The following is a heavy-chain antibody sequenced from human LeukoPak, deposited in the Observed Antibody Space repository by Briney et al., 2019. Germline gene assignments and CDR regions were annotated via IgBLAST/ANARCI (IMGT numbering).Heavy chain of an antibody. CDR1: GYTFTSYA. V-gene: IGHV1-3*01. CDR3: ARDRGGNYYYYYYMDV. D-gene: IGHD3-10*01. CDR2: INAGNGNT. J-gene: IGHJ6*03. Sequence: ASVKVSCKASGYTFTSYAMHWVRQAPGQRLEWMGWINAGNGNTKYSQKFQGRVTITRDTSASTAYMELSSLRSEDTAVYYCARDRGGNYYYYYYMDVWGKGTTVTVSS.